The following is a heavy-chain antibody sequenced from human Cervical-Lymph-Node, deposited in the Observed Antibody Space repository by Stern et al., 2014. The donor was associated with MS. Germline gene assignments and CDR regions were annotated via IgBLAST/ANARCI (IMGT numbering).Heavy chain of an antibody. D-gene: IGHD3-10*01. V-gene: IGHV1-18*04. Sequence: DQLVESGAEVKKPGASVKVSCKASGYTFTSYGISWVRQAPGQGLEWMGWISAYNGNTNYAQKLQGRVTMTTDTSTSTAYMELRSLRSDDTAVYYCAREDRRGVIRTASDYWGQGTLVTVSS. J-gene: IGHJ4*02. CDR1: GYTFTSYG. CDR3: AREDRRGVIRTASDY. CDR2: ISAYNGNT.